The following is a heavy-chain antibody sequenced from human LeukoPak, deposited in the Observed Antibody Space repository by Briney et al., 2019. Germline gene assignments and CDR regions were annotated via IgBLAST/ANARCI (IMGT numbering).Heavy chain of an antibody. D-gene: IGHD6-19*01. V-gene: IGHV3-74*01. CDR1: GFTFSSYW. J-gene: IGHJ4*02. Sequence: GGSLRLSCAASGFTFSSYWMHWVRQAPGKGPVWVSRINSDGSSTSYADSVKGRFTISRDNAKNTLYLQMNSLRAEDTAVYYCARDYLAVGDYWGQGTLVTVSS. CDR3: ARDYLAVGDY. CDR2: INSDGSST.